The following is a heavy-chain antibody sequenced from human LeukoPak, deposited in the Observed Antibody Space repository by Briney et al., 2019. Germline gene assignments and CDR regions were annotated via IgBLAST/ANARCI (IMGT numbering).Heavy chain of an antibody. J-gene: IGHJ5*02. CDR3: ARAGGDWFDP. V-gene: IGHV1-46*01. D-gene: IGHD3-10*01. Sequence: ASVKVSCKAAGYTFTSYYMHWVRQAPGQGLEWMGIINPSGGSTSYAQEFQGRVTMTRDTSTSTVYMELSSLRSEDTAVYYCARAGGDWFDPWGQGTLVTVSS. CDR1: GYTFTSYY. CDR2: INPSGGST.